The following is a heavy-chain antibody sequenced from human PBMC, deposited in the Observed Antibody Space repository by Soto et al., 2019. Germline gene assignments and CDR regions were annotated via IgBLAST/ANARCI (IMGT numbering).Heavy chain of an antibody. J-gene: IGHJ4*02. CDR3: ARSRNSAVAESIDF. CDR1: GFTFSRYA. Sequence: PGGSLRLSCAASGFTFSRYAIHWVRQAPGGGLDWVAVISRDGNSKYYGDSVKGRFTVSRDNSKNTLFLSMSNLRADDTAVYYCARSRNSAVAESIDFWGQGTLVTVSS. CDR2: ISRDGNSK. D-gene: IGHD3-10*01. V-gene: IGHV3-30-3*01.